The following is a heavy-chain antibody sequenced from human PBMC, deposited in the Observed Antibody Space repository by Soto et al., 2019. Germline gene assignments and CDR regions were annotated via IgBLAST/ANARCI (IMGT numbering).Heavy chain of an antibody. D-gene: IGHD1-1*01. CDR2: IYYSGST. CDR1: GGSISSSSYY. Sequence: PSETLSLTCTVSGGSISSSSYYWGWIRQPPGKGLEWIGSIYYSGSTYYNPSLKSRVTISVDTSKNQFSLKLSSVTAADTAVYYCARLRLFTTGTTGRDANAFDIWGQGTMVTVSS. V-gene: IGHV4-39*01. J-gene: IGHJ3*02. CDR3: ARLRLFTTGTTGRDANAFDI.